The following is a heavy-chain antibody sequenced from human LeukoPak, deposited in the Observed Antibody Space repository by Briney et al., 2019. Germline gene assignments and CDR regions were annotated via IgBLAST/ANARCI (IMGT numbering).Heavy chain of an antibody. CDR1: GGSISSSSYY. Sequence: PSETLSLTCTVSGGSISSSSYYWGWIRQPPGKGLEWIGSIYYSGSTYYNPSLKSRVTISVDTSKNQFSLKLSSVTAADTAVYYCARDSGSVVVAAQAGWFDPWGQGTLVTVSS. V-gene: IGHV4-39*07. CDR3: ARDSGSVVVAAQAGWFDP. D-gene: IGHD2-15*01. CDR2: IYYSGST. J-gene: IGHJ5*02.